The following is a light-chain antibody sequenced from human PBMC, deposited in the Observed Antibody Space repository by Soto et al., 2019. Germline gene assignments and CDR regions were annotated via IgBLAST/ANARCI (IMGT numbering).Light chain of an antibody. CDR1: SSDIGAYDH. V-gene: IGLV2-14*03. J-gene: IGLJ1*01. Sequence: QSALTQPASVSGSPGQSITISCSGTSSDIGAYDHVAWFQQFPGKTPKLMIYDVATRPSGVSNRFSGSKSGSTASLIISRLQTEDEADYYCVSFTSSTTYVFGSGTKLTVL. CDR3: VSFTSSTTYV. CDR2: DVA.